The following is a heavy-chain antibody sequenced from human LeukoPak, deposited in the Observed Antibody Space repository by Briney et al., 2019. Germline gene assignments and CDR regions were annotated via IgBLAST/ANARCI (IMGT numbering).Heavy chain of an antibody. CDR2: IYYSGST. J-gene: IGHJ4*02. CDR3: ARSGTYDILTGYLPPLDY. V-gene: IGHV4-59*01. CDR1: GGSISSYY. D-gene: IGHD3-9*01. Sequence: PSETLSLTCTVSGGSISSYYWTWIRQPPGKGLELIGYIYYSGSTNYNPSLKSRVTISVDTSKNQFSLKLSSVTAADTVVYYCARSGTYDILTGYLPPLDYWGQGTLVTVSS.